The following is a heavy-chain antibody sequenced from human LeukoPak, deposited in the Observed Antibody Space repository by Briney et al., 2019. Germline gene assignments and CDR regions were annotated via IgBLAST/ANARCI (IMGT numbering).Heavy chain of an antibody. V-gene: IGHV3-23*01. D-gene: IGHD3-10*01. CDR1: GFTFSSEA. CDR2: ISGSADTT. CDR3: ARTRYITWFGP. J-gene: IGHJ5*02. Sequence: GGSLRLSCAASGFTFSSEAMSGVRQAPGKGRDGVSVISGSADTTYYADSVKGRFTISRDNSKNTLYLQMNSLRAEDTAVYYCARTRYITWFGPWGQGTLVTVSS.